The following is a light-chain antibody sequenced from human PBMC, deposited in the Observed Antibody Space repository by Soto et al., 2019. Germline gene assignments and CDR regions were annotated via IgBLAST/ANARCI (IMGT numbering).Light chain of an antibody. CDR3: QQRSNWPVT. V-gene: IGKV3-11*01. J-gene: IGKJ1*01. CDR1: QSVRSY. Sequence: EIVLTQSPATLSLSPGERATLSCRASQSVRSYLAWYQQKPGQAPNLLIYDASNRATGIPARFSGSGSGTEFTLTISSLEPEDFAVYYCQQRSNWPVTFGQGTKVEIK. CDR2: DAS.